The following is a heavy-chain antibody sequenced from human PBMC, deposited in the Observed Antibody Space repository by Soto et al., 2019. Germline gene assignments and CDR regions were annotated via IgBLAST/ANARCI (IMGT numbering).Heavy chain of an antibody. CDR1: GDSTSSYY. Sequence: SETLSLTCTVSGDSTSSYYWSWIRQPPGKGLEWIGYTYYSGSTKCNPSLKSRVTISVDTSKNQFSLKLSSVTAADTAVYYCAASCVACGGFNYYGMDVWGQGTTVTVSS. CDR3: AASCVACGGFNYYGMDV. CDR2: TYYSGST. D-gene: IGHD5-12*01. V-gene: IGHV4-59*12. J-gene: IGHJ6*02.